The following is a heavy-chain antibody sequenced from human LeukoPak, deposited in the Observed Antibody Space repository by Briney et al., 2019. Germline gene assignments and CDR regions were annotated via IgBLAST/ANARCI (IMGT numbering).Heavy chain of an antibody. CDR1: GFTFSSYD. Sequence: GGSLRLSCAASGFTFSSYDMHWVRQATGKGLEWVSAIGTAGDTYYPGSVKGRFTISRENAKNSLYLQMNSLRAGDTVVYYCARDASGGLLDYWGQGTLVTVSS. CDR3: ARDASGGLLDY. D-gene: IGHD5-12*01. J-gene: IGHJ4*02. V-gene: IGHV3-13*01. CDR2: IGTAGDT.